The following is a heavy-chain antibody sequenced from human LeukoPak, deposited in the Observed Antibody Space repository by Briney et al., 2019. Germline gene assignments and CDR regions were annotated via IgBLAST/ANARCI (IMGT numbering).Heavy chain of an antibody. CDR2: ISGSGGST. CDR3: AKDLPSYYDILTGPLDY. Sequence: GGSLRLSCAASGFTFSSYAMSWVRQAPGKGLEWVSAISGSGGSTYYADSVKGRFTISRDNSKNTLYLQMNSLRAEDTAVYYCAKDLPSYYDILTGPLDYWGQGTLVTVSS. V-gene: IGHV3-23*01. J-gene: IGHJ4*02. CDR1: GFTFSSYA. D-gene: IGHD3-9*01.